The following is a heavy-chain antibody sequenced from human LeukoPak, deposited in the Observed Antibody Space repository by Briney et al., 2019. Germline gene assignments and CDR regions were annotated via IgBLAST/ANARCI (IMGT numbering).Heavy chain of an antibody. CDR1: GGSFSDYY. J-gene: IGHJ5*02. CDR3: ARGVLAHSNYIHNWFDP. CDR2: INHSGST. Sequence: SETLSLTCAAYGGSFSDYYWTWIRQPPGKGLEWIGEINHSGSTNYNPSLKSRVTISVDTSENQFSLKLRSVTAADTAVYYCARGVLAHSNYIHNWFDPWGQGTLVTVSS. V-gene: IGHV4-34*01. D-gene: IGHD4-11*01.